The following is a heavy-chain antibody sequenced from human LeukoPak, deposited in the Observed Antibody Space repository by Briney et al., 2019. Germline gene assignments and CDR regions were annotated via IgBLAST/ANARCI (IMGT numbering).Heavy chain of an antibody. CDR3: ASLSTSLPHKTFDY. CDR2: IYYSGST. D-gene: IGHD2-2*01. Sequence: PSETLSLTCTVSGGSISSYYWSWIRQPPGKGLEWIGYIYYSGSTNYNPSLKSRVTISVDTSKNQFSLKLSSVTAADTAVYYCASLSTSLPHKTFDYWGQGTLVTVSS. J-gene: IGHJ4*02. V-gene: IGHV4-59*08. CDR1: GGSISSYY.